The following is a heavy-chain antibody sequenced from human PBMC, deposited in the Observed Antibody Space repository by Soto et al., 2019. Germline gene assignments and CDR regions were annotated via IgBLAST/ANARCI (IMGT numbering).Heavy chain of an antibody. V-gene: IGHV1-8*01. CDR1: GYTFTSYD. Sequence: ASVKLSCKASGYTFTSYDINWVRQATGQGLEWMGWMNPNSGNRGYAQKFQGRVTMTRNTSISTAYMELSSLRSEDTAVYYCASIHDYSNYYDYYYYCGMDVWGQGTTVTVSS. D-gene: IGHD4-4*01. CDR2: MNPNSGNR. J-gene: IGHJ6*02. CDR3: ASIHDYSNYYDYYYYCGMDV.